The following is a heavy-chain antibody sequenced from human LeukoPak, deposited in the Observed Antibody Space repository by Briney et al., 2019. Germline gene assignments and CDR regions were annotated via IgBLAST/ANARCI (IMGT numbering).Heavy chain of an antibody. CDR1: GFTFSSYW. J-gene: IGHJ4*02. Sequence: PGRSLRLSCAASGFTFSSYWMHWVRQVPGRGLVWVARINPDGSSITYADSVKGRFTISRDNAKNTLYLQMESLRDEDTGVYYCARSNQADDYWGQGTLVTVSS. D-gene: IGHD1-14*01. CDR2: INPDGSSI. CDR3: ARSNQADDY. V-gene: IGHV3-74*01.